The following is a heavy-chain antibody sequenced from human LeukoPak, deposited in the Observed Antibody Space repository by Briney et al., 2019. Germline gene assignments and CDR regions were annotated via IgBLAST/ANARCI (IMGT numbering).Heavy chain of an antibody. J-gene: IGHJ4*02. CDR3: ARHSRFTMIVVVDRGGFDY. CDR1: GGSISSYY. Sequence: SETLSLTCTVSGGSISSYYWSWIRQPPGKGLEWIGNIYYSGSTNYNPSLKSRVTISVDTSKNQFSLKLSSVTAADTAVYYCARHSRFTMIVVVDRGGFDYWGQGTLVTVSS. CDR2: IYYSGST. D-gene: IGHD3-22*01. V-gene: IGHV4-59*08.